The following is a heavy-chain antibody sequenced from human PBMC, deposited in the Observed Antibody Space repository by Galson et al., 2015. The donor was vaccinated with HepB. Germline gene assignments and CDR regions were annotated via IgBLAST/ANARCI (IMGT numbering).Heavy chain of an antibody. Sequence: SLRLSCAASGFTFSSYAMHWVRQAPGKGLEWVAVISYDGSNKYYADSVKGRFTISRDNSKNTLYLQMNSLRAEDTAVYYCARDLMAVVVMGIDPWGQGTLVTVSS. CDR2: ISYDGSNK. D-gene: IGHD3-22*01. CDR3: ARDLMAVVVMGIDP. J-gene: IGHJ5*02. V-gene: IGHV3-30-3*01. CDR1: GFTFSSYA.